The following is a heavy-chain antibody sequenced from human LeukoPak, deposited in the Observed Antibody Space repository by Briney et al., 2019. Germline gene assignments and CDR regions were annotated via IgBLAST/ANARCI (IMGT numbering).Heavy chain of an antibody. CDR3: ARGRWYYSS. D-gene: IGHD4-23*01. CDR2: IYYSGST. J-gene: IGHJ1*01. Sequence: PSKTLSLTCTVSGGSISSSSYYWGWIRQPPGKGLEWIGSIYYSGSTYYNPSLKSRVTISVDTSKNQFSLKLSSVTAADTAVYYCARGRWYYSSWGQGTLVTVSS. CDR1: GGSISSSSYY. V-gene: IGHV4-39*01.